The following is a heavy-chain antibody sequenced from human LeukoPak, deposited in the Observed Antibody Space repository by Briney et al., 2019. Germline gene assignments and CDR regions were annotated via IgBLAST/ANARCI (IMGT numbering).Heavy chain of an antibody. V-gene: IGHV3-15*01. J-gene: IGHJ1*01. D-gene: IGHD3-22*01. CDR2: IKSKTDGGTT. CDR1: GLSFSNAW. CDR3: TTEYYYDSTGYYRH. Sequence: KCVGSLRLSCAASGLSFSNAWMSWVRQAPGEGLEWVGRIKSKTDGGTTDYAASVKGRFSISRDDSKNTMYLQMNSLKTEDTAVYYCTTEYYYDSTGYYRHWGRGALVTVSS.